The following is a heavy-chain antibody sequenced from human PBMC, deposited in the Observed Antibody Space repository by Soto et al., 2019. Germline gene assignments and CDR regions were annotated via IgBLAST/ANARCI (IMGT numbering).Heavy chain of an antibody. Sequence: PGGSLRLSCAASGFTFYTYEMNWVRQAPGEGLEWVSYISSSGSTTYYADSVKGQFTISRDNAKNSLYLQMNSLRAEDTAIYYCATRSGGGGAFDFWGQGTMVTVSS. D-gene: IGHD3-10*01. V-gene: IGHV3-48*03. CDR3: ATRSGGGGAFDF. CDR1: GFTFYTYE. CDR2: ISSSGSTT. J-gene: IGHJ3*01.